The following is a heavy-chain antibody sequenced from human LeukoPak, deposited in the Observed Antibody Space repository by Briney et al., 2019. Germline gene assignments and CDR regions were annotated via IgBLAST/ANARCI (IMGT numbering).Heavy chain of an antibody. CDR2: ISGSGGST. J-gene: IGHJ4*02. CDR1: GFTFSSYG. D-gene: IGHD1-26*01. Sequence: GGSLRLSCAASGFTFSSYGMSWVRQAPGKGLEWVSAISGSGGSTYYADSVKGRFTISRDNSKDMLYLQMNSLRAEDTAVYYCAKNGVGATWGNYFDYWGQGTLVTVSS. CDR3: AKNGVGATWGNYFDY. V-gene: IGHV3-23*01.